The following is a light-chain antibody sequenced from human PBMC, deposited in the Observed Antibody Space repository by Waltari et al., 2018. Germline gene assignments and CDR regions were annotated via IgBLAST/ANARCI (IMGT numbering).Light chain of an antibody. V-gene: IGLV2-14*01. CDR2: DVN. CDR3: SSYTSSRTRV. J-gene: IGLJ3*02. CDR1: SSHVGGYNY. Sequence: QSALTQPASVSGSPGQSITISCTGTSSHVGGYNYVSWYQQHPGKAPKLMIYDVNNRPSGVSNRFSGSKSDNTASLTISGLQAEDEADYYCSSYTSSRTRVFGGGTKLTVL.